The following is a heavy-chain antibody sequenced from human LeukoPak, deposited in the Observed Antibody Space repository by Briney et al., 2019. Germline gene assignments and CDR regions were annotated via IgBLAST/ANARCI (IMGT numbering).Heavy chain of an antibody. CDR2: FDPEDGET. J-gene: IGHJ5*02. CDR3: ATVGIKRELPGFDP. D-gene: IGHD1-26*01. Sequence: ASVKVSCKVSGYTLTELSMHWVRQAPGKGLEWMGGFDPEDGETIYAQKFQGRVTMTEDTSTDTAYMELSSLRSEDTAVYYCATVGIKRELPGFDPWGQGTLVTVSS. CDR1: GYTLTELS. V-gene: IGHV1-24*01.